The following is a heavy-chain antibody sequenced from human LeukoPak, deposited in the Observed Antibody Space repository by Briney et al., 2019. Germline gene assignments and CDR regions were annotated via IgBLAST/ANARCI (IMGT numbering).Heavy chain of an antibody. J-gene: IGHJ6*02. CDR3: ARDVGYGLALSYYYGMDV. CDR1: GYTFTSYA. V-gene: IGHV7-4-1*02. D-gene: IGHD5-12*01. Sequence: ASVKVSFKASGYTFTSYAMNWVRQARGQGLEWVGWINTNTGNPTYAQGFTGRFVFSLDTSVSTAYLQISSLKAEDTAVYYCARDVGYGLALSYYYGMDVWGQGTTVTVSS. CDR2: INTNTGNP.